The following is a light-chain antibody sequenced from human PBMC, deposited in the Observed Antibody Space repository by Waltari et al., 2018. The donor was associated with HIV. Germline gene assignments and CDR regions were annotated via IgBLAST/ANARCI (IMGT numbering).Light chain of an antibody. V-gene: IGLV1-40*01. Sequence: QSVLTQPPSVSGAPGQRVTISCTGSSSHIGAGFDVHWYQQLPGTAPKLLINTNTNRPSGVPDRVSGSKSGTSASLTITGLQAEDEAVYYCQSFDSSLRGVVFGGGTKLTVL. CDR3: QSFDSSLRGVV. CDR2: TNT. J-gene: IGLJ2*01. CDR1: SSHIGAGFD.